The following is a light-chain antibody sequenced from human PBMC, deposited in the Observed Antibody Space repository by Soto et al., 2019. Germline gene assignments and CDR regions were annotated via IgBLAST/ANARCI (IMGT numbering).Light chain of an antibody. J-gene: IGKJ2*01. Sequence: EIILTQSPASLSVSPGERATLSCRASQSVNNNLAWYQQKRGQAPRLLIYGASTRATGIPGRFRGSGSGTEFTLTITSLQSEDFGIYYCLQYNDWPVYTFGQGTNVEVK. CDR3: LQYNDWPVYT. CDR1: QSVNNN. V-gene: IGKV3-15*01. CDR2: GAS.